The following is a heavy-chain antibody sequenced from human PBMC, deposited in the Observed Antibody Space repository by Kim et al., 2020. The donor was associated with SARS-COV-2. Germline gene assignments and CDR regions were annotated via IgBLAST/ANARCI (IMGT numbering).Heavy chain of an antibody. Sequence: SETLSLTCAVYGGSFSGYYWSWIRQPPGKGLEWIGEINHSGSTNYNPSLKSRVTISVDTSKNQFSLKLSSVTAADTAVYYCARGSTKAATIPYFDYWGQGTLVTVSS. CDR1: GGSFSGYY. V-gene: IGHV4-34*01. CDR3: ARGSTKAATIPYFDY. J-gene: IGHJ4*02. CDR2: INHSGST. D-gene: IGHD5-12*01.